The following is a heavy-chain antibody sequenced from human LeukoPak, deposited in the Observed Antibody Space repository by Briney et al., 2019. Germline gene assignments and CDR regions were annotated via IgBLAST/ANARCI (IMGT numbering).Heavy chain of an antibody. CDR3: AMRERLAAAFDY. Sequence: SQTLSLTRTVSGGSISSASYYWSWIRQPAGKGLEWIGRIYTSGSTNYNPSLKSRVTISVDTSKNQFSLKLSSVTAADTAVYYCAMRERLAAAFDYWGQGTLVTVSS. CDR2: IYTSGST. V-gene: IGHV4-61*02. J-gene: IGHJ4*02. CDR1: GGSISSASYY. D-gene: IGHD6-13*01.